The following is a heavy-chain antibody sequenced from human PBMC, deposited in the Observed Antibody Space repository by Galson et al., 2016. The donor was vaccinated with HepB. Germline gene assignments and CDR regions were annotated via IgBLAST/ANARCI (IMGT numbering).Heavy chain of an antibody. CDR3: AAGAGWVEDY. CDR1: GFTVSTYN. CDR2: IEKDGSEK. Sequence: SLRLSCAVSGFTVSTYNMHWVRQAPGKGLQWVANIEKDGSEKNYVDSVKGRFTISRDNAKNSLYLQMNTLRAEDTAVYYCAAGAGWVEDYWGQGTLVIVSS. J-gene: IGHJ4*02. D-gene: IGHD5-24*01. V-gene: IGHV3-7*03.